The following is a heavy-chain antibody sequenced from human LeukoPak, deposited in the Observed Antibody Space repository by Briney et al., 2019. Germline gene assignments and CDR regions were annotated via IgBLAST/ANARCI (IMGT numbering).Heavy chain of an antibody. D-gene: IGHD5-18*01. CDR3: AKTSDGYSGFDY. J-gene: IGHJ4*02. CDR2: ISDTGGGT. Sequence: GGSLRLSCAASGFTFTSYAMSWVRQAPGKGLEGVSTISDTGGGTYYADSVKGRFTISRDNSKNTLYLQMNSLRAEDTALYYCAKTSDGYSGFDYWGQGTRVTVSS. CDR1: GFTFTSYA. V-gene: IGHV3-23*01.